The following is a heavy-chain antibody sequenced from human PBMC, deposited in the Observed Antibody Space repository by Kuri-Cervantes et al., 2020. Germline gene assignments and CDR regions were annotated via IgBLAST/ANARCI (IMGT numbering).Heavy chain of an antibody. J-gene: IGHJ4*02. D-gene: IGHD2-15*01. V-gene: IGHV3-7*03. Sequence: GGSLRLSCAASGFIFSSYWMSWVRQAPGKGLEWVANINQDGSETYYVDSLKGRFTISRDNAKNSLYLQMNSLRAEDTALYYCAKDLSGGVVAAAFDYWGQGTLVTVSS. CDR1: GFIFSSYW. CDR3: AKDLSGGVVAAAFDY. CDR2: INQDGSET.